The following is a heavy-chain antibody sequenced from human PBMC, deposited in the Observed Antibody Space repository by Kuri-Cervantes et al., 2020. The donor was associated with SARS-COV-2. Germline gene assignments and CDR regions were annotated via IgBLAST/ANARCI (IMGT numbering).Heavy chain of an antibody. CDR2: ISSSSSYI. V-gene: IGHV3-21*01. J-gene: IGHJ4*02. Sequence: GESLKISCAASGFTFSSYSMNWVRQAPGKGLEWVSSISSSSSYIYYADSVKGRLTISRDNAKNSLYLQMNSLRAEDTAAYYCARDTRRRSGNLPFDYWGQGTLVTVSS. CDR1: GFTFSSYS. D-gene: IGHD3-3*01. CDR3: ARDTRRRSGNLPFDY.